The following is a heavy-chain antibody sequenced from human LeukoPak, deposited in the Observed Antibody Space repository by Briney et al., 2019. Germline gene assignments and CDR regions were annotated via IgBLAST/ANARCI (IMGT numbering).Heavy chain of an antibody. CDR1: GFTFSSYA. D-gene: IGHD6-19*01. J-gene: IGHJ3*02. CDR2: LSGSGASK. CDR3: AKDMGRSGLPRGYRSGRDAFHI. V-gene: IGHV3-23*01. Sequence: GGSLRLSCAASGFTFSSYAMNWVRQAPGKGLEGVSGLSGSGASKYYTDSVKGRFTISRDNSKNTLYLQMNSLRAEDTAVYYCAKDMGRSGLPRGYRSGRDAFHIWGQGTMVTVSS.